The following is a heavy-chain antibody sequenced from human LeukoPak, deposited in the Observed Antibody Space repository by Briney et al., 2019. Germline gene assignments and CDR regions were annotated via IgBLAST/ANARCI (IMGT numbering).Heavy chain of an antibody. CDR3: ARGKLRFYGMDV. Sequence: PSETLSLTCAVYGGSFSGYYWSWIRQPPGKGLEWIGEINHSGSTNYIPSLKSRVTISVDTSKNQFSLKLSSVTAADTAVYYCARGKLRFYGMDVWGQGTTVTVSS. J-gene: IGHJ6*02. V-gene: IGHV4-34*01. CDR2: INHSGST. D-gene: IGHD3-3*01. CDR1: GGSFSGYY.